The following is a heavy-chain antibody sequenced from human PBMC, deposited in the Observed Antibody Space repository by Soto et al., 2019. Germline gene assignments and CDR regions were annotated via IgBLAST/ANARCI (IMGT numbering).Heavy chain of an antibody. V-gene: IGHV1-24*01. CDR1: GYTLTELS. CDR3: AKEVRRSNQFDH. J-gene: IGHJ4*02. CDR2: FDLENGET. Sequence: ASVKVSCKVSGYTLTELSIHWVRQAPGEGLEWMGGFDLENGETIYAQRFQGRVTMTEESSADTPYMELSSLRSEDTAVYYCAKEVRRSNQFDHWGQGTMVTVSS. D-gene: IGHD3-10*01.